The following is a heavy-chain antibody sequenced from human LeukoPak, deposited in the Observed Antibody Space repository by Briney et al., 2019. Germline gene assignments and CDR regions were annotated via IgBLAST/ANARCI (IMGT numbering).Heavy chain of an antibody. CDR2: INYSGSI. V-gene: IGHV4-34*01. CDR3: ARPRYFYDGSGHTDI. D-gene: IGHD3-22*01. J-gene: IGHJ3*02. CDR1: GGSFSGYY. Sequence: SETLSLTCGVYGGSFSGYYWTWIRQSPGKGLEWIGEINYSGSINYNPSLKSRVTISVDTSKSQFSLKLTSVTAADTAVYYCARPRYFYDGSGHTDIWGQGTMVTVSS.